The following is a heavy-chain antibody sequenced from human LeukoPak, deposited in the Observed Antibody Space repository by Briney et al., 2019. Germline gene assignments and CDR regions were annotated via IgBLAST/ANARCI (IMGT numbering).Heavy chain of an antibody. CDR1: GFTFTSYG. J-gene: IGHJ4*02. CDR2: ISAYNGNT. Sequence: GGSLRLSCAASGFTFTSYGISWVRQAPGQGLEWMGWISAYNGNTNYAQKLQGRVTMTTDTSTSTAYMELRSLRSDDTAVYYCARGPNYYDSSGFDYWGQGTLVTVSS. V-gene: IGHV1-18*01. D-gene: IGHD3-22*01. CDR3: ARGPNYYDSSGFDY.